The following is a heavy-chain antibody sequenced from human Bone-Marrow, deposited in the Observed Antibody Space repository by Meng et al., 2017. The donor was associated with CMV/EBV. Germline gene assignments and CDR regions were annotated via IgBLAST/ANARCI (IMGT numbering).Heavy chain of an antibody. Sequence: ASVKVSCKVSGYTLTELSMHWVRQAPGKELEWMGGFDPEDGETIYAQKFQGRVTMTEDTSTDTAYMELSSLRSEDTAVYYCATVKRGTRWFDPWGQGTLVTVSS. CDR1: GYTLTELS. CDR3: ATVKRGTRWFDP. V-gene: IGHV1-24*01. D-gene: IGHD1-1*01. J-gene: IGHJ5*02. CDR2: FDPEDGET.